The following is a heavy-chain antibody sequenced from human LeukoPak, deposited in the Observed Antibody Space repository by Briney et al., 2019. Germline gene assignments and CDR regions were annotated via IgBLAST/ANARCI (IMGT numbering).Heavy chain of an antibody. CDR3: AKAGIGVVGYFDY. V-gene: IGHV3-23*01. CDR1: GFTFNSYA. J-gene: IGHJ4*02. Sequence: GGSLRLSCAAAGFTFNSYAMSWVRQAPGKGLEWVSAIRGSGGGTYYADSVKGRFTISRDNSKNTLYLQMNSLRDEDTALYYCAKAGIGVVGYFDYWGQGTLVTVSS. D-gene: IGHD6-19*01. CDR2: IRGSGGGT.